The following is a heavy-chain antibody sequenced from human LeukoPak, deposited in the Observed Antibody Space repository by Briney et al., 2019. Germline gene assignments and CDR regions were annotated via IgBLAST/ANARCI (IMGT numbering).Heavy chain of an antibody. J-gene: IGHJ4*02. CDR2: ITTSGGST. V-gene: IGHV3-23*01. D-gene: IGHD6-13*01. CDR3: AKSYGSSWYEDY. CDR1: GFTFSSYA. Sequence: GGSLRLSCAASGFTFSSYAMSWVRQAPGEGLEWVSSITTSGGSTYYADSVKGRFTISRDNAKNTLYLQMNSLRAEDTAVYYCAKSYGSSWYEDYWGQGTLVTVSS.